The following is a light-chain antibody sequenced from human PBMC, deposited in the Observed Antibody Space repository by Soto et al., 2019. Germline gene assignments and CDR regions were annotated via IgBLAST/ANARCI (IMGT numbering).Light chain of an antibody. CDR2: DTS. CDR1: TGAVTSGHY. J-gene: IGLJ2*01. Sequence: QAVVTQEPSLTVSPGWTVTLTCGSSTGAVTSGHYPYWFQQKPGQAPRTLIYDTSNKHSWTPARFSGSLVGGKAALTLSGSQPEDEADYYCLLSYSGTRVFGGGTKLTVL. V-gene: IGLV7-46*01. CDR3: LLSYSGTRV.